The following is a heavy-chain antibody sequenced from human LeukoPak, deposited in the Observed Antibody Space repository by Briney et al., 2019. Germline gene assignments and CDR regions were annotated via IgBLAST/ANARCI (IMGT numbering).Heavy chain of an antibody. CDR3: ARDMGVATNQWTADY. V-gene: IGHV1-2*02. CDR1: GYTFTGCY. Sequence: ASVKVSCKASGYTFTGCYMHWVRQAPGQGLEWMGWINPNSGGTNYAQKFQGRVTMTRDTSISTAYMELSRLRSDDTAVYHCARDMGVATNQWTADYWGQGTLVTVSS. CDR2: INPNSGGT. D-gene: IGHD5-24*01. J-gene: IGHJ4*02.